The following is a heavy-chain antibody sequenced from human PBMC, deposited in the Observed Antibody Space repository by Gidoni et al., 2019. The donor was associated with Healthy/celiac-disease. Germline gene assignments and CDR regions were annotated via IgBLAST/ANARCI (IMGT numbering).Heavy chain of an antibody. V-gene: IGHV3-7*05. J-gene: IGHJ4*02. CDR1: GFTFSSYW. Sequence: EVQLVESGGGLVQPGGSLRLSCAASGFTFSSYWMSWVRQAPGKGLEWVANIKQDGSEKYYVDSVKGRFTISRDNAKNSLYLKMNSLRAEDTAVYYCARDLTIDTAMWGYWGQGTLVTVSS. D-gene: IGHD5-18*01. CDR2: IKQDGSEK. CDR3: ARDLTIDTAMWGY.